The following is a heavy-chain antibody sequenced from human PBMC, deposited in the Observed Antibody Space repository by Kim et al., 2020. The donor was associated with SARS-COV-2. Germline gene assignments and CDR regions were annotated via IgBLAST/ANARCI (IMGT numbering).Heavy chain of an antibody. CDR1: GFTFSDYY. V-gene: IGHV3-11*05. CDR3: ARDRGERRMYYYYGMDV. CDR2: ISSSSSYT. J-gene: IGHJ6*02. D-gene: IGHD1-1*01. Sequence: GGSLRLSCAASGFTFSDYYMSWIRQAPGKVLEWVSYISSSSSYTNYADSVKGRFTISRDNAKNSLYLQMNSLRAEDTAVYYCARDRGERRMYYYYGMDVWGQGTTVTVSS.